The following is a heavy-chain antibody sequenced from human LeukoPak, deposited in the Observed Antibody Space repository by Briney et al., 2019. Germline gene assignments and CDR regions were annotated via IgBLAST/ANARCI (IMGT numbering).Heavy chain of an antibody. D-gene: IGHD2-15*01. CDR1: GGSFSGYY. Sequence: PSETLSLTCAVYGGSFSGYYWSWIRQPPGKGLEWIGEINHSGSTNYNPSLKSRVTISVDTSKNQFSLKLSSVTAADTPVYYCARGDLGYCSGGSCYGDWFDPWGQGTLVTVSS. J-gene: IGHJ5*02. CDR3: ARGDLGYCSGGSCYGDWFDP. V-gene: IGHV4-34*01. CDR2: INHSGST.